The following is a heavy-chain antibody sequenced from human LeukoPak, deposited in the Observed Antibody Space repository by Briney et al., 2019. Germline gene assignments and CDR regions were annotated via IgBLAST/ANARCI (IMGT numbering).Heavy chain of an antibody. V-gene: IGHV1-2*02. CDR1: GYTFTGYY. J-gene: IGHJ4*02. CDR2: INPNSGGT. Sequence: ASVTVSCKASGYTFTGYYMHWVRQAPGQGLEWMGWINPNSGGTNYAQKFQGRVTMTRDTSIITAYMELSSLRSEDTAVYYCARDLPPSYFDYWGQGTLVTASS. CDR3: ARDLPPSYFDY.